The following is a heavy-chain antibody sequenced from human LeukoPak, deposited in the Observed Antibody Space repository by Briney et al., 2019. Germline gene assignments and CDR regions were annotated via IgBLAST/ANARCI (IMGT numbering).Heavy chain of an antibody. V-gene: IGHV3-7*01. D-gene: IGHD3-3*01. CDR1: GFTFSSYS. J-gene: IGHJ5*02. CDR2: IKQDGSEE. CDR3: AREIMAYYDFWSGYYTLDNWFDP. Sequence: GGSLRLSCAASGFTFSSYSMNWVRQAPGKGLEWVANIKQDGSEEYYVDSVKGRFTISRDNAKNSLYLQMNSLRAEDTAVYYCAREIMAYYDFWSGYYTLDNWFDPWGQGTLVTVSS.